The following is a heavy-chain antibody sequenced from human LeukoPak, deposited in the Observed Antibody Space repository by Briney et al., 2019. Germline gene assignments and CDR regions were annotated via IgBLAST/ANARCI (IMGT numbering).Heavy chain of an antibody. CDR2: ITGSGANT. CDR1: GFTFSSYA. CDR3: ARLIAAAGLDAFDI. V-gene: IGHV3-23*01. J-gene: IGHJ3*02. Sequence: QPGGSLRLSCAASGFTFSSYAMSWVRQAPGKGLEWVSTITGSGANTYYAESVKGRFTISRDSSKNTLYVQMISLRAEDTAVYFCARLIAAAGLDAFDIWGQGTMVTVSS. D-gene: IGHD6-13*01.